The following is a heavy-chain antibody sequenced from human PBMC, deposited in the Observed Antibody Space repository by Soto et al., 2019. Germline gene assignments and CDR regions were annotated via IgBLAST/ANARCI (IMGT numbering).Heavy chain of an antibody. CDR2: INPNSGGT. CDR3: ARGYCSSTSCHFDY. J-gene: IGHJ4*02. CDR1: GYTFTGQY. D-gene: IGHD2-2*01. Sequence: ASVKVSCKASGYTFTGQYIHWVRQAPGQGLEWMGWINPNSGGTNYAQKFQGWVTITRDTSISTAYMELSRLRSDDTAVYYCARGYCSSTSCHFDYWGQGTLVTVSS. V-gene: IGHV1-2*04.